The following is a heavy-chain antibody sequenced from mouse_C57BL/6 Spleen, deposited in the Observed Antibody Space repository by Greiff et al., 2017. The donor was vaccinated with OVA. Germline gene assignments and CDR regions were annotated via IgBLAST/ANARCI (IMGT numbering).Heavy chain of an antibody. Sequence: VNVVESGAELVKPGASVKISCKASGYAFSSYWMNWVKQRPGKGLEWIGQIYPGDGDTNYNGKFQGKATLTADKSSSTAYMQLSSLTSEDAAVYFCARSPLHWYFDVWGTGTTVTVSS. J-gene: IGHJ1*03. V-gene: IGHV1-80*01. CDR1: GYAFSSYW. CDR2: IYPGDGDT. CDR3: ARSPLHWYFDV.